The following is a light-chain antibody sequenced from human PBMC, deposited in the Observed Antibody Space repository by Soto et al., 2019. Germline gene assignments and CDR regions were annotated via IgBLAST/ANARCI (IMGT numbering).Light chain of an antibody. J-gene: IGKJ5*01. Sequence: DLQMTQSPSSLSASVGDRVTITCQASQDITNFLNWYQQKPGKAPKLLIYAASSLQSGVPSRFSGSGSGTDFTFTISSLQPEDIATYYCQQYDILLTFGQGTRLEIK. V-gene: IGKV1-33*01. CDR3: QQYDILLT. CDR1: QDITNF. CDR2: AAS.